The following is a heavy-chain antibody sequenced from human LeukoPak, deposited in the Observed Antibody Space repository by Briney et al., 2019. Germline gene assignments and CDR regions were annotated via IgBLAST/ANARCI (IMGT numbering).Heavy chain of an antibody. V-gene: IGHV3-15*01. CDR3: SSAINWKLPSDVFDV. CDR2: IKSKTDGGTT. D-gene: IGHD1-1*01. CDR1: GFTFSSYD. Sequence: GGSLRLSCAASGFTFSSYDMNWVRQAPGKGLEWVCCIKSKTDGGTTDYAAHVKGSFTISRDDSKNTLYLKMNSLKTAGTAVYYCSSAINWKLPSDVFDVGGQGTMVTVSS. J-gene: IGHJ3*01.